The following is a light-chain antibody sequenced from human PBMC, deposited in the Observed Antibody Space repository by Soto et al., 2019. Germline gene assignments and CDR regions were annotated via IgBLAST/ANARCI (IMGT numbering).Light chain of an antibody. V-gene: IGKV3-11*01. CDR3: QHRSNWPLT. CDR1: HSVNSH. CDR2: DAS. J-gene: IGKJ4*01. Sequence: MMMTQSPATLSVSPGERVPLSCRTSHSVNSHVAWYQQKPGQAPRLLIYDASTRATATPERFSGSGSGTDFTLTITSLEPEDFAVYYCQHRSNWPLTFGGGTKVDI.